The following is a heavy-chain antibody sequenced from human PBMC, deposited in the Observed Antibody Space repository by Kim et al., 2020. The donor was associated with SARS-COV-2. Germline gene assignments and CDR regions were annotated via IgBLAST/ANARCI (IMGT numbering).Heavy chain of an antibody. Sequence: YYTPSLKSRGTISVDTSKNQFYLRLNSVTHADTAVYYCARRRTVTTDFDYWGQGTLVTVSS. J-gene: IGHJ4*02. V-gene: IGHV4-39*01. CDR3: ARRRTVTTDFDY. D-gene: IGHD4-17*01.